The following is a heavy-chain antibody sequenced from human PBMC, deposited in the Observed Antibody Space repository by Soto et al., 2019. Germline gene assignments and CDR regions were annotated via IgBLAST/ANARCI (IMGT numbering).Heavy chain of an antibody. J-gene: IGHJ6*02. V-gene: IGHV4-30-4*01. CDR3: ARVIMITFGGDYGMDV. CDR1: GGSISSGDYY. Sequence: SETLSLTCTVSGGSISSGDYYWSWIRQPPGKGLEWIGYIYYSGSTYYNPSLKSRVTISVDTSKNQFSLKLSSVTAADTAVYYCARVIMITFGGDYGMDVWGQGTTVTVSS. D-gene: IGHD3-16*01. CDR2: IYYSGST.